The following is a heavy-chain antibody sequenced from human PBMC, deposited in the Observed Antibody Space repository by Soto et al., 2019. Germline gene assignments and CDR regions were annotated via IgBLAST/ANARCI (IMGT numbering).Heavy chain of an antibody. CDR3: AKGLGSRDVLGLMDQ. D-gene: IGHD3-16*01. Sequence: EVQLLESGGGLVQPGGSLRLSCTASGFSFSDYAMTWVRQAPGKGLECVAGIYGSGGGIQYADSVKGRFTISRDNGRNAVLLQMNRLREEETAVYYCAKGLGSRDVLGLMDQWGQGTLVTVS. CDR2: IYGSGGGI. CDR1: GFSFSDYA. J-gene: IGHJ4*02. V-gene: IGHV3-23*01.